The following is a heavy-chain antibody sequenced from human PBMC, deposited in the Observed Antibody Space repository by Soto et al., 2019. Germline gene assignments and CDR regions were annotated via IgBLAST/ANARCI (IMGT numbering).Heavy chain of an antibody. CDR1: GGSFSGYY. CDR3: ARVRAITMVRGVYYYYYYMDV. V-gene: IGHV4-34*01. J-gene: IGHJ6*03. Sequence: PSETLSLTCAVYGGSFSGYYWSWIRQPPGKGLEWIGEINHSGSTNYNPSLKSRVTISVDTSKNQFSLKLSSVTAADTAVYYCARVRAITMVRGVYYYYYYMDVWGKGTTVTVSS. D-gene: IGHD3-10*01. CDR2: INHSGST.